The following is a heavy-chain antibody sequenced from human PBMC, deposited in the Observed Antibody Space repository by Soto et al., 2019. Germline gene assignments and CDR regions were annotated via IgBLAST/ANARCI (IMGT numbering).Heavy chain of an antibody. J-gene: IGHJ4*02. D-gene: IGHD2-2*01. CDR1: GFTFSSYA. Sequence: EVQLLESGGGLVQPGGSLRLSCAASGFTFSSYAMSWVRQAPGKGLEWVSAISGSGGSTYYADSVKGRFTISRDNSKNTLYLQMNSLRAEYTAVYYCAKAMIVVVPAADYYFDYWGQGTLVTVSS. CDR3: AKAMIVVVPAADYYFDY. V-gene: IGHV3-23*01. CDR2: ISGSGGST.